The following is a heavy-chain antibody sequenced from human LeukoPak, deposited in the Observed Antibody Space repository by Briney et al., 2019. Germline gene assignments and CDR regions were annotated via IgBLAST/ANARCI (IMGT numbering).Heavy chain of an antibody. V-gene: IGHV4-4*02. CDR3: ARADDSSGYYYDAFDI. CDR1: GGSISSSNW. CDR2: IYHSGST. Sequence: SETLSLTCAVSGGSISSSNWWSWVRQPPGKGLEWIGEIYHSGSTNYNPSLKSRVTISVDKSKNQFSLKLSSVTAADTAVYYCARADDSSGYYYDAFDIWGQGTMVTVSS. J-gene: IGHJ3*02. D-gene: IGHD3-22*01.